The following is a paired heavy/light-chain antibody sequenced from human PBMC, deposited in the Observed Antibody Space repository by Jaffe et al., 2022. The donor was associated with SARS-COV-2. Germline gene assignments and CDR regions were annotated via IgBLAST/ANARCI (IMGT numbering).Light chain of an antibody. CDR1: NGSIASKF. V-gene: IGLV6-57*02. J-gene: IGLJ3*02. Sequence: NFMLTQPHSVSESPGKTVIISCTGSNGSIASKFVQWYQQRPGSAPTAVVYQDNQRPSGVPDRFSGSIDSSSNSASLTISALKTEDEADYYCQSHDSNNWVFGGGTKLTVL. CDR2: QDN. CDR3: QSHDSNNWV.
Heavy chain of an antibody. J-gene: IGHJ4*02. D-gene: IGHD6-13*01. V-gene: IGHV5-51*01. CDR3: ARFWQHLDHFDY. CDR1: GYFFTNYW. Sequence: EVQLVQSGAEVKKPGESLKISCRVSGYFFTNYWIGWMRQMPGKGLEWMGIIYPGDSDIKYDPSFQGQVTISADKSINTAYLQLNSLRASDTAIYYCARFWQHLDHFDYWGQGTRVTVSS. CDR2: IYPGDSDI.